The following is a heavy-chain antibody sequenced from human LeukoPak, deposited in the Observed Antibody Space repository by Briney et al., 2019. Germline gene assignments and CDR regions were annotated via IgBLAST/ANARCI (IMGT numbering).Heavy chain of an antibody. Sequence: SETLSLTCTVSGYSISSGYFWGWIRQTPGKGLEWIGSIYNSGSTYYNPSLKSRVTLSVDTSNNQFSLQLNSVTAADTAVYFCARVSSSWYQDWYFDLWGRGTLVTVSS. V-gene: IGHV4-38-2*02. CDR3: ARVSSSWYQDWYFDL. CDR1: GYSISSGYF. D-gene: IGHD6-13*01. J-gene: IGHJ2*01. CDR2: IYNSGST.